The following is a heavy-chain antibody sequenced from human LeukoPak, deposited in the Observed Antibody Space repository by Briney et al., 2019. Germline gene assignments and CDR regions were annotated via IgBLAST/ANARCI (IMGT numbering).Heavy chain of an antibody. CDR3: ARGGSLWFGDIPHDY. D-gene: IGHD3-10*01. V-gene: IGHV4-34*01. Sequence: SETLSLTCAVYGGSFSGYYWSWIRQPPGKGLEWIGEINHSGSTNYNLSLKSRVTISVDTSKNQFSLKLSSVTAADTAVYYCARGGSLWFGDIPHDYWGQGTLVTVSS. J-gene: IGHJ4*02. CDR1: GGSFSGYY. CDR2: INHSGST.